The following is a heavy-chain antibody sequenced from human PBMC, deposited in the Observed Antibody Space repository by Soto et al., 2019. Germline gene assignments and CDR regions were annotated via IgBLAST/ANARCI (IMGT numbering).Heavy chain of an antibody. Sequence: QVQVVQSGAEVKKPGSSVKVSCKTSGGTFSTAAISWVRQAPGQGLEWMGGIMPIFRTADYAQKFQGRVTXTXDEXESTAYLELSSLRSEDTAVYECAIDKGRENVGGNYYYIIDVWGHGTTVTVTS. CDR1: GGTFSTAA. D-gene: IGHD1-1*01. CDR2: IMPIFRTA. J-gene: IGHJ6*02. CDR3: AIDKGRENVGGNYYYIIDV. V-gene: IGHV1-69*05.